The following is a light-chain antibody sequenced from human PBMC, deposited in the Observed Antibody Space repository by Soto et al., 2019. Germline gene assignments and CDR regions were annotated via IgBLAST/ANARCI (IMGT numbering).Light chain of an antibody. CDR2: GAS. V-gene: IGKV3-15*01. J-gene: IGKJ5*01. CDR3: EQYNNWPIT. CDR1: QSVSSN. Sequence: EILMTQSPATLSVAPGEGATLSCRASQSVSSNLAWYQQNPGQAPRLLIYGASTRATGIPARFSGSGSGTEFTLTISSLQSEDFAVYYCEQYNNWPITFGQGTRLEIK.